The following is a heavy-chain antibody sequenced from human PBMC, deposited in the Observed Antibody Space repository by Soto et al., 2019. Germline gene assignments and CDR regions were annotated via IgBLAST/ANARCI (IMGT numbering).Heavy chain of an antibody. V-gene: IGHV3-7*03. CDR1: GFAFSSYW. CDR3: AKGRASDCPGCTQDY. Sequence: PGGSLSLSCAASGFAFSSYWMSWVRQAPGKGLEWVANIKQNGSSTYYVDSVEGRFTISRDNSKNSLYLQMNSLRAEDTAVYYCAKGRASDCPGCTQDYWGQGTLVTVSS. J-gene: IGHJ4*02. CDR2: IKQNGSST. D-gene: IGHD2-21*02.